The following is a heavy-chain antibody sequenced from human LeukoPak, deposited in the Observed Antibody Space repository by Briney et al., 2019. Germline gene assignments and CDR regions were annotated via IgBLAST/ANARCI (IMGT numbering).Heavy chain of an antibody. V-gene: IGHV1-8*01. Sequence: ASVKVSCKASGYTLTSYDINWVRQATGQGLEWMGWMNPNSGNTGYAQKFQGRVTMTRNTSISTAYMELSSLRSEDTAVYYCARWWLSPRDAFDIWGQGTMVTVSS. D-gene: IGHD3-22*01. CDR3: ARWWLSPRDAFDI. J-gene: IGHJ3*02. CDR2: MNPNSGNT. CDR1: GYTLTSYD.